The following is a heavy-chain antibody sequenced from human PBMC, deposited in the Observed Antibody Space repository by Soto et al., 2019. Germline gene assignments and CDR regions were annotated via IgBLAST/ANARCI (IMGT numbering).Heavy chain of an antibody. CDR1: SGSISSSNW. CDR3: ARHDYGDYVFDY. CDR2: IYHSGST. D-gene: IGHD4-17*01. Sequence: SETLSLTCAVSSGSISSSNWRSWVRQPPGKGLEWIGEIYHSGSTNYNPSLKSRVTISVDKSKNQFSLKLSSVTAADTAVYYCARHDYGDYVFDYWGQGTLVTVSS. J-gene: IGHJ4*02. V-gene: IGHV4-4*02.